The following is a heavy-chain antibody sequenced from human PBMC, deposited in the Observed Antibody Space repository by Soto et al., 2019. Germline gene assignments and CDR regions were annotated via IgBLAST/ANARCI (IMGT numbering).Heavy chain of an antibody. V-gene: IGHV3-33*01. CDR2: IWYDGSNK. CDR3: ARDWSIAPYFDL. CDR1: GFTFNRYG. D-gene: IGHD6-13*01. J-gene: IGHJ2*01. Sequence: QVQLVESGGGVVQPGRSLRLSCAASGFTFNRYGMHWVRQAPGKGLEWVALIWYDGSNKYYADSVKGRFTISRDNSKNPLDGQMNSLRAEDTAVYDCARDWSIAPYFDLWGRGTLVTVSS.